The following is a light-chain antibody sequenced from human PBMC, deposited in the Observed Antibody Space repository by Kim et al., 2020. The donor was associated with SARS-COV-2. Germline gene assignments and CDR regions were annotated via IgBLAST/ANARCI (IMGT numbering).Light chain of an antibody. CDR2: DAS. J-gene: IGKJ2*02. CDR3: QQSHSTPRT. V-gene: IGKV1-39*01. CDR1: QTISNH. Sequence: DIQMTQSPSSLSASVGDRVTITCRASQTISNHLSWYQQKPGKAPTLLIYDASSLQSGVPSRFSGSGSGTDFTLTISSLQPEDFATYYCQQSHSTPRTFGQGTKLEI.